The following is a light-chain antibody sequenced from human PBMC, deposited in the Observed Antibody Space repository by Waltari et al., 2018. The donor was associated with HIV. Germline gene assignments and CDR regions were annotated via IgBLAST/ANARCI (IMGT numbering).Light chain of an antibody. CDR2: EVT. J-gene: IGLJ3*02. CDR3: SSYTSSTTLGV. Sequence: QSALTQPASVSGSPGQSITISCTGSSNDIGLYNSVSWYQHHPGKAPKLLIYEVTNRPSGVSNRFSGSKSGSTASLTISGLQADDEGDYFCSSYTSSTTLGVFGGGTKLTVL. CDR1: SNDIGLYNS. V-gene: IGLV2-14*01.